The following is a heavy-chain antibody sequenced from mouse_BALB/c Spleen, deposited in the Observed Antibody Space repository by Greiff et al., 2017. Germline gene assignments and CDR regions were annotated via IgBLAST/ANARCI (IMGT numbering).Heavy chain of an antibody. D-gene: IGHD2-10*02. Sequence: QVQLQQSGAELMKPGASVKISCKATGYTFSSYWIEWVKQRPGHGLEWIGEILPGSGSTNYNEKFKGKATFTADTSSNTAYMQLSSLTSEDSAVYYCARWFAYGNYERFAYWGQGTTLTVSS. J-gene: IGHJ2*01. V-gene: IGHV1-9*01. CDR2: ILPGSGST. CDR3: ARWFAYGNYERFAY. CDR1: GYTFSSYW.